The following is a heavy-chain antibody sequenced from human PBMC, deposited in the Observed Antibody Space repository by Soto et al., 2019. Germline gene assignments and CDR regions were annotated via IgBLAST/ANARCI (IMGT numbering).Heavy chain of an antibody. CDR3: ARLGTAARSGGWFDP. J-gene: IGHJ5*02. CDR2: IYHSGST. V-gene: IGHV4-30-2*01. CDR1: GGSISSGGYS. Sequence: PSETLSLTCAVSGGSISSGGYSWSWIRQPPGKGLEWIGYIYHSGSTYYNPSLKSRVTISADKSISTAYLQWSSLKASDTAMYYCARLGTAARSGGWFDPWGQGTLVTVSS. D-gene: IGHD6-6*01.